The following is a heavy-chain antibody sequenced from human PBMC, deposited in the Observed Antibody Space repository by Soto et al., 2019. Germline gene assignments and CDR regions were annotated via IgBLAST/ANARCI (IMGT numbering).Heavy chain of an antibody. V-gene: IGHV2-5*02. CDR1: GFSLTSRPMG. D-gene: IGHD1-1*01. J-gene: IGHJ4*02. Sequence: QITLKESGPTRVKPTQTLTLTCTFSGFSLTSRPMGVGWIRQPPGKALEWLVFIYWDDDKRYSPSLKNRLTITKDTSRNQVVLKMTNMDPLDTATYYRAQRLSGFNWNGGYFDYWGQGALVTVSS. CDR3: AQRLSGFNWNGGYFDY. CDR2: IYWDDDK.